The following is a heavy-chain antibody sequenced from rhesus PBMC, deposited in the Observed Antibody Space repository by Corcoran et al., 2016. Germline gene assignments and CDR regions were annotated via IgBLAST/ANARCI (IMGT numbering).Heavy chain of an antibody. CDR1: GYSISSGYG. CDR3: ASLYSSGWYTNPDY. CDR2: ISFSGST. V-gene: IGHV4-122*02. Sequence: QLQLQESGSGLVKPSETLSLTCAVSGYSISSGYGWSWIRQPPGKGLEWIGYISFSGSTSYTPSLKSRVSIHRDTSKNQFSLKLSSVTAADTAVYYCASLYSSGWYTNPDYWGQGVLVTVSS. D-gene: IGHD6-31*01. J-gene: IGHJ4*01.